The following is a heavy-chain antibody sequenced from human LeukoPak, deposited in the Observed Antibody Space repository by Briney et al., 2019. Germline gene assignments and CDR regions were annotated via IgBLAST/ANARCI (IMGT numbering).Heavy chain of an antibody. D-gene: IGHD3-10*01. V-gene: IGHV6-1*01. J-gene: IGHJ5*02. Sequence: SQTLSLTCAISGDSVSSNSAAWNWIRQSPSRGLEWLGRTYYRSKWYNDYAVSVKSRITINPDTSKIQFSLQLNSVTPEDTAVYYCARDHAPRYGSGPDNWFDPWGQGTLVTVSS. CDR2: TYYRSKWYN. CDR1: GDSVSSNSAA. CDR3: ARDHAPRYGSGPDNWFDP.